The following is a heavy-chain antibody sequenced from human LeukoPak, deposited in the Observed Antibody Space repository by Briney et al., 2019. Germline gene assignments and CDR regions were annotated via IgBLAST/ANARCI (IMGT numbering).Heavy chain of an antibody. J-gene: IGHJ4*02. CDR1: GFTFSSYS. V-gene: IGHV3-21*01. CDR2: ISSSSSYI. Sequence: GGSLRPSCAASGFTFSSYSMNWVRQAPGKGLEWVSSISSSSSYIYYADSVKGRFTISRDNAKNSLYLQMNSLRAEDTAVYYCARVLGSYVDYWGQGTLVTVSS. CDR3: ARVLGSYVDY. D-gene: IGHD1-26*01.